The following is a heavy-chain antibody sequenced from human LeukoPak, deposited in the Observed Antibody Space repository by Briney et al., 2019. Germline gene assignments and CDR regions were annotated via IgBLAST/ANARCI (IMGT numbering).Heavy chain of an antibody. J-gene: IGHJ3*02. D-gene: IGHD6-19*01. CDR3: ARRQWLVIGAFDI. Sequence: GESLKISCKGSGYSFTSYWIGWVRQMPGKGLEWMGIIYPGDSDTRYSPSFQGRVTISADKSISTAYLQWNNLKASDTAMYYCARRQWLVIGAFDIWGQGTMVTVSS. CDR2: IYPGDSDT. CDR1: GYSFTSYW. V-gene: IGHV5-51*01.